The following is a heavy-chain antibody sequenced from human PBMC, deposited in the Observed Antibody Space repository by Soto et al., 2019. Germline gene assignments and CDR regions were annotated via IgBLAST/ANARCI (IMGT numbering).Heavy chain of an antibody. V-gene: IGHV3-33*01. D-gene: IGHD3-16*01. J-gene: IGHJ4*02. Sequence: QVQLVASGGGVVQPGRSLRLSCAASGFTFSSYGMHWVRQAPGKGLEWVAVIWYDGSNKYYADSVKGRFTISRDNSKNTLYLQMNSLRAEDTAVYYCARDLGMITFGGVISPDYWGQGTLVTVSS. CDR2: IWYDGSNK. CDR3: ARDLGMITFGGVISPDY. CDR1: GFTFSSYG.